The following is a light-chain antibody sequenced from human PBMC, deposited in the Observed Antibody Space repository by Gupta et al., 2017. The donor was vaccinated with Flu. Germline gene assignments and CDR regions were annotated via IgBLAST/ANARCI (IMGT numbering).Light chain of an antibody. Sequence: QFVLSQPPSASGTPGQRLTISCSGSSSNIGSNSVNWYQQVSGTAPKLLIYSSNQRPSGVPGRFSGSKSGSSASLAISGLQSEDEADYYCAVWDDGLDGVLFGGGTKLAVL. J-gene: IGLJ2*01. CDR3: AVWDDGLDGVL. CDR2: SSN. V-gene: IGLV1-44*01. CDR1: SSNIGSNS.